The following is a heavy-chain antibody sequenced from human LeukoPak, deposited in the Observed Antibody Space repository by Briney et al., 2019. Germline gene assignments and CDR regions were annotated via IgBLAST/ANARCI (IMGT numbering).Heavy chain of an antibody. V-gene: IGHV4-59*01. D-gene: IGHD6-13*01. CDR1: GGSISNYY. CDR2: IYYTGST. Sequence: SETLSLTCTVSGGSISNYYWNWIRQPPGKGLEWIGYIYYTGSTNHNPSLKSRVTMSVDTSKNQFPLNLKSVTPEDTAVYYCARNLIPEQLVMNFWGQGTLVTVSS. CDR3: ARNLIPEQLVMNF. J-gene: IGHJ4*02.